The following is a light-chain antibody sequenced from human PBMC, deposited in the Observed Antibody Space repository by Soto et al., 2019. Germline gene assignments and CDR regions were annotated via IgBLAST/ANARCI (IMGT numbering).Light chain of an antibody. CDR2: GPS. CDR1: QSVTSN. Sequence: ERVMTQSPATLSVSPGDRSTLSCRAIQSVTSNLAWYQQKPCQAPRLLIYGPSTRATGIPARFSGSGSGTEFNLTISSLQYEDFAVYFCQQYNNWHPITFGQGTRLEIK. V-gene: IGKV3-15*01. J-gene: IGKJ5*01. CDR3: QQYNNWHPIT.